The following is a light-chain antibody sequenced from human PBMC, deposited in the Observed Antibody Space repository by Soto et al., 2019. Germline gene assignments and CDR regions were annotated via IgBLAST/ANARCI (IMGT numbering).Light chain of an antibody. Sequence: DIQMTQSPSSLSASVGDRVTVTCRASQNIRSHLNWYQQKAGKAPNLLIYGASTVQGGVPSRFSGSGSGTEFTLTISNLQPEDFATYSCQQTYTFPFTFGPGTKVAIK. J-gene: IGKJ3*01. CDR2: GAS. V-gene: IGKV1-39*01. CDR1: QNIRSH. CDR3: QQTYTFPFT.